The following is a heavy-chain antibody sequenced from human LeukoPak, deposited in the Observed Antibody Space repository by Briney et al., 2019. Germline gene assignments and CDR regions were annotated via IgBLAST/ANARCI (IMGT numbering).Heavy chain of an antibody. CDR1: GYRFTIYW. CDR2: IYPGDSDT. CDR3: ARRRPHDGFDI. J-gene: IGHJ3*02. V-gene: IGHV5-51*01. Sequence: GESLQISFKGSGYRFTIYWIGWVRPMPGKGVEWVGIIYPGDSDTRYSPSFQGQVTISADKSISTAYLQWSSLKASDTAMYYCARRRPHDGFDIWGQGTLVTVSS.